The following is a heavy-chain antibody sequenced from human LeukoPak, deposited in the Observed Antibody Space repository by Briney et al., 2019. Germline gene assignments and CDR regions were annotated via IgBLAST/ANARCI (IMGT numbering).Heavy chain of an antibody. D-gene: IGHD3-16*01. CDR1: GFIFSKAW. V-gene: IGHV3-15*01. Sequence: GGSLRLSCAASGFIFSKAWMAWVRQAPGKGLEWVGHIKTEAEDGTTDYAAPVKGRFTISRDDAKSTLYLQMNSLNTEDTAMYFCTSALHLVLGALLGYWGQGSLVTVSS. J-gene: IGHJ4*02. CDR2: IKTEAEDGTT. CDR3: TSALHLVLGALLGY.